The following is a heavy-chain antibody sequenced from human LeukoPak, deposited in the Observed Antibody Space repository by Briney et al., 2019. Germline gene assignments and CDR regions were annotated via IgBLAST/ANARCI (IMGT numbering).Heavy chain of an antibody. CDR2: TNEDESTK. V-gene: IGHV3-7*01. Sequence: GGSLRLSCAASGFSFRNSWMAWVRQAPGKGLEWVALTNEDESTKYYVDSVKGRFTISRENAKNSLFLQMNSLRDEDTAMYYCARGVNRAYDIWGHGTMVTVSS. D-gene: IGHD2-8*01. J-gene: IGHJ3*02. CDR3: ARGVNRAYDI. CDR1: GFSFRNSW.